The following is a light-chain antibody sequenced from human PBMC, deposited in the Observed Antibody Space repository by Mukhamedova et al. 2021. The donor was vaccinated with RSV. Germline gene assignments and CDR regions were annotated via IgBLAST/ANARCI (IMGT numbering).Light chain of an antibody. CDR2: KAS. J-gene: IGKJ1*01. Sequence: GDRVTITCRASQSISSWLAWYQQKPGKAPKLLIYKASSLESGVPSRFSGSGSGTEFTLTISSLQPDDFETYYCQQSNSYPWTFGQG. V-gene: IGKV1-5*03. CDR3: QQSNSYPWT. CDR1: QSISSW.